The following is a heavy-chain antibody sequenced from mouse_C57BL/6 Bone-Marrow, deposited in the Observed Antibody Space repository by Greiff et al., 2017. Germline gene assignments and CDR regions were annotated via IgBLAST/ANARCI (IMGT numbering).Heavy chain of an antibody. Sequence: VQLKQSGAELVKPGASVKMSCKASGYTFTSYWITWVKQRPGQGLGWIGDIYPGSGSTNYNEKFKSKATLTVDTSSSTAYMQLSSLTSEDSAVYYCASGGYFDYWGQGTTLTVSS. J-gene: IGHJ2*01. CDR1: GYTFTSYW. CDR2: IYPGSGST. V-gene: IGHV1-55*01. CDR3: ASGGYFDY.